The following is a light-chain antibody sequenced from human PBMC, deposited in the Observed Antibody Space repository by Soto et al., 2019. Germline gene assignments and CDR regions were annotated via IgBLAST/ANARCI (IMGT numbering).Light chain of an antibody. CDR3: AAWDDSLNGFFV. CDR2: NSD. V-gene: IGLV1-44*01. CDR1: SSNIGINT. Sequence: QSVLTQPPSASGTPGQRVTVSCSGSSSNIGINTVNWYQHLPGTAPKLLIYNSDQRPSGVPDRISGSKSGTSASLAIGGLQSEDEADYSCAAWDDSLNGFFVFGTGTKVTV. J-gene: IGLJ1*01.